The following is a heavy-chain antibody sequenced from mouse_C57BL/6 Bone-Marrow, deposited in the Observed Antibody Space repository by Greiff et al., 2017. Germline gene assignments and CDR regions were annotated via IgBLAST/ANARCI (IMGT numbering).Heavy chain of an antibody. CDR1: GYTFTSYW. V-gene: IGHV1-72*01. CDR2: IDPNSGGT. D-gene: IGHD1-1*01. J-gene: IGHJ4*01. CDR3: AFTTVVATGAMDY. Sequence: QVQLQQPGAELVKPGASVTLSCKASGYTFTSYWMHWVKQRPGRGLEWIGRIDPNSGGTKYNEKFKSKATLTVDKPSSTAYMQLSSLTSEDSAVYYCAFTTVVATGAMDYWGQGTSVTVAS.